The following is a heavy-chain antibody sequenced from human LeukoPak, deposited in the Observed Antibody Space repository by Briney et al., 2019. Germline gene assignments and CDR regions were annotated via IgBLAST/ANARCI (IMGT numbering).Heavy chain of an antibody. CDR1: GFTFSSYS. V-gene: IGHV3-21*01. D-gene: IGHD3-3*01. Sequence: GGSLRLSCAASGFTFSSYSMTWVRQAPGKGLEWVSSISSSSSYIYYADSVKGRFTISRDNAKSTVYLEINSLRSEDTAIYYCARGFNDFWSGSQLEYWGQGTLVTVSS. CDR3: ARGFNDFWSGSQLEY. J-gene: IGHJ4*02. CDR2: ISSSSSYI.